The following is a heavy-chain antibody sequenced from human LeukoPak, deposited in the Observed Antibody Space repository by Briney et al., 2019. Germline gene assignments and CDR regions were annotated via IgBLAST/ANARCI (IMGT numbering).Heavy chain of an antibody. CDR2: ISYSRST. V-gene: IGHV4-59*01. J-gene: IGHJ3*02. D-gene: IGHD3-16*01. CDR1: GGSISGYY. CDR3: ARDFDAWNAYDI. Sequence: SETLCLSCTVSGGSISGYYWSWLRQSPGKGQEWVGGISYSRSTKYNPSLQSRVTISLDTSKKQFSLNLSSVTAADTALYYCARDFDAWNAYDIWGQGTMVTVSS.